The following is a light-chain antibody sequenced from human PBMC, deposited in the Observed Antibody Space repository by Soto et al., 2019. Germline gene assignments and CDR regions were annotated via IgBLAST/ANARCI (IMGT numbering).Light chain of an antibody. J-gene: IGKJ2*01. Sequence: ENVLTQSPGTLSLSPGEGATLSCRASQSVSNNYLAWYQQKPGQAPRLLIYDASSRAAGIPDRFSGSGSRTDFALTISRLEPEDFAVYHCQQYGDLPITFGQETKVDIK. V-gene: IGKV3-20*01. CDR3: QQYGDLPIT. CDR2: DAS. CDR1: QSVSNNY.